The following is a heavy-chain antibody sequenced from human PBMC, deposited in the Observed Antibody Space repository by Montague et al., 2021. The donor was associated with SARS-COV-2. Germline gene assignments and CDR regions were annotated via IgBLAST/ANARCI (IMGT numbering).Heavy chain of an antibody. CDR3: AKVSHSYESRGLGTGCFDP. D-gene: IGHD5-18*01. V-gene: IGHV4-34*12. J-gene: IGHJ5*02. CDR1: GASFSGYH. CDR2: VIHSGNT. Sequence: SETLSLTCAVYGASFSGYHWTWIRQPPGRGLEWIGEVIHSGNTTYNPSLQSRLTMSVDTYKKQFSLRLSSVTAADTAVYFCAKVSHSYESRGLGTGCFDPWGQGTLVTVSS.